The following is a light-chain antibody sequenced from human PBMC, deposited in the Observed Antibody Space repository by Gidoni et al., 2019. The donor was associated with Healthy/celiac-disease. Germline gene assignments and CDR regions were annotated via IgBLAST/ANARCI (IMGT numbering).Light chain of an antibody. CDR2: ANS. CDR1: SSNIGAGYV. CDR3: QSYDSSLSGQGV. V-gene: IGLV1-40*01. J-gene: IGLJ2*01. Sequence: QSVLTQPPSVSGAPGQRVTISCTGSSSNIGAGYVVHWYQQLPGTAPNLLIYANSNRPSGVPDRFSGSKSGTSAFLAITGLQAEDEADYYCQSYDSSLSGQGVFGGGTKLTVL.